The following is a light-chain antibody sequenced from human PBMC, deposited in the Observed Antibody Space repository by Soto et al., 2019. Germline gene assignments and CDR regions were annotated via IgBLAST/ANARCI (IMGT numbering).Light chain of an antibody. CDR3: CSHTTTSTWV. V-gene: IGLV2-14*03. CDR1: NSDVGSFNF. Sequence: QSALTQPASVSGSPGQSITLSCTATNSDVGSFNFVSWYQHHPDKAPKLLIYDVSIRPSGVSSRFSGSKSDYTASLTISGLQADDEAHYYCCSHTTTSTWVFGGGTKVTVL. CDR2: DVS. J-gene: IGLJ3*02.